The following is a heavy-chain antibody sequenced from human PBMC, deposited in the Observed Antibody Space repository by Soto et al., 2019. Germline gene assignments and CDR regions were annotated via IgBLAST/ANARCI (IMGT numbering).Heavy chain of an antibody. D-gene: IGHD6-13*01. CDR1: GVSFSGYY. CDR2: INHSGST. CDR3: ARTRSSSWYRMYSWFEP. V-gene: IGHV4-34*01. J-gene: IGHJ5*02. Sequence: SETLSLTCAFYGVSFSGYYWSCIRHPPGKGLEWIGEINHSGSTNYNPSLKSRVTISVDTSKNQFSLKLSSVTAADTAVYYCARTRSSSWYRMYSWFEPWGQGTLVSVS.